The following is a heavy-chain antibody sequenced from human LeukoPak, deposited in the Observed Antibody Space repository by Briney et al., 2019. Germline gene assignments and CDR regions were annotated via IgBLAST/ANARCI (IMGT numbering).Heavy chain of an antibody. J-gene: IGHJ3*02. D-gene: IGHD3-9*01. V-gene: IGHV1-18*01. CDR3: ARELRYFDWLLPDPNAFDI. CDR2: ISAYNGNT. Sequence: GASVKVSCKASGYTFTIYGISWVRQAPGQGLEWMGWISAYNGNTNYAQKLQGRVTMTTDTSTSTAYMELRSLRSDDTAVYYCARELRYFDWLLPDPNAFDIWGQGTMVTVSS. CDR1: GYTFTIYG.